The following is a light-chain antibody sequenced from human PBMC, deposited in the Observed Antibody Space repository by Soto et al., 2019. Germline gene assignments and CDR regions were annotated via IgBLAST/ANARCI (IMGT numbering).Light chain of an antibody. CDR1: QSVSSSY. Sequence: EIVLTQSPGTLSLSPGERATLSCRASQSVSSSYLAWYQQKPGQAPRLLIYGASSRATGIPDRFSGSGSGPDVTLTISRLEPEDFAVYSCQQYASSPPITFGPGTKVDIK. V-gene: IGKV3-20*01. CDR2: GAS. J-gene: IGKJ3*01. CDR3: QQYASSPPIT.